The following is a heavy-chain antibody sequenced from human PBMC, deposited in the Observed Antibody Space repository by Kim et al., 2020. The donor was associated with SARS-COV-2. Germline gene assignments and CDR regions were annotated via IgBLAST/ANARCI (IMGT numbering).Heavy chain of an antibody. CDR3: ASPVGYSSSWGDTLFDY. J-gene: IGHJ4*02. CDR1: GFTFSSYS. V-gene: IGHV3-21*01. D-gene: IGHD6-6*01. CDR2: ISSSSSYI. Sequence: GGSLRLSCAASGFTFSSYSMNWVRQAPGKGLEWVSSISSSSSYIYYADSVKGRFTISRDNAKNSLYLQMNSLRAEDTAVYYCASPVGYSSSWGDTLFDYWGQGTLVTVSS.